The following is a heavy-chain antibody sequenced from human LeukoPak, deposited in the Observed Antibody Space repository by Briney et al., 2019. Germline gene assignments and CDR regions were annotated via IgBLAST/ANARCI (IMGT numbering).Heavy chain of an antibody. J-gene: IGHJ4*02. D-gene: IGHD2-21*02. CDR2: IYPDSGGT. Sequence: VASVKVSCKASGYTFTGYYMHWVRQAPGQGLEWIGRIYPDSGGTNYAPKFQGRVTMTRDTSISTAYMELSRLRSDDTAVYYCASSWALLFDRLYFDYWGQGTLVTVSS. CDR3: ASSWALLFDRLYFDY. V-gene: IGHV1-2*06. CDR1: GYTFTGYY.